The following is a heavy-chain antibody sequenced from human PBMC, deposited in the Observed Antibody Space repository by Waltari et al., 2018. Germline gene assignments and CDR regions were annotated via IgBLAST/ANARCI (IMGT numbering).Heavy chain of an antibody. CDR2: IYYSGST. V-gene: IGHV4-59*01. CDR1: GGSISSYS. CDR3: ARENFFYYYMDV. D-gene: IGHD1-7*01. J-gene: IGHJ6*03. Sequence: QVQLQESGPGLVKPSETLSLTCTVPGGSISSYSWSWIRQTPGKGLEWIGYIYYSGSTNYNPSLKSRVTISVDTSKNQFSLKLSSVTAADTAVYYCARENFFYYYMDVWGKGTTVTVSS.